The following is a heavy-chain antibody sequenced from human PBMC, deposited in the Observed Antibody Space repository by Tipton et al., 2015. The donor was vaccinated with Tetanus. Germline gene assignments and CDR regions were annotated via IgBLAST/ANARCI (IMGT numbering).Heavy chain of an antibody. CDR1: GASISSGGYY. V-gene: IGHV4-31*03. J-gene: IGHJ6*02. CDR3: ARERYIHYGMDV. Sequence: TLSLTCSVSGASISSGGYYWSWVRQHPEKGLEWIGYIYDSGSIYYNPSLKSRVSISIDTSKNQFSLKLSSVTAADTAVYYCARERYIHYGMDVWGQGTTVTVSS. D-gene: IGHD1-1*01. CDR2: IYDSGSI.